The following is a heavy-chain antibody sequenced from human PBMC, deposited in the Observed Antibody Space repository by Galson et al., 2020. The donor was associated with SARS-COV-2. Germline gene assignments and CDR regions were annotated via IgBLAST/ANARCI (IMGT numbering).Heavy chain of an antibody. CDR3: ARGDDSMNY. CDR1: GYSISSGYY. Sequence: SETLSLTCTVSGYSISSGYYWGWIRQPPGKGLEWIGSIYHSGSTYYNPSLKSRVTISVDTSKNQFSLKLSSVTAADTAVYYCARGDDSMNYWGQGTLVTVAS. V-gene: IGHV4-38-2*02. D-gene: IGHD3-22*01. CDR2: IYHSGST. J-gene: IGHJ4*02.